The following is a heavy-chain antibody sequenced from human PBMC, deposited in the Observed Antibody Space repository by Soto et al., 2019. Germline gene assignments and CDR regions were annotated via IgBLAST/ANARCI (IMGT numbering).Heavy chain of an antibody. CDR2: INPNSGGT. CDR1: GYTFTGYY. V-gene: IGHV1-2*04. Sequence: ASVKVSCKASGYTFTGYYMHWVRQAPGQGLEWMGWINPNSGGTNYAQKFQGWVTMTRDTSISTAYMELSRLRSDDTAVYYCACGIVGATNEYAFDIWGQGTMVTVSS. J-gene: IGHJ3*02. D-gene: IGHD1-26*01. CDR3: ACGIVGATNEYAFDI.